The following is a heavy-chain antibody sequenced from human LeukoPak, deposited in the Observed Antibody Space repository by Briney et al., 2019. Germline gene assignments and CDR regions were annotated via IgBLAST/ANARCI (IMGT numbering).Heavy chain of an antibody. CDR3: ARASGSSWYLVDY. Sequence: PGGSLRLSCAASGFTFSSYGMHWVRQAPGKGLEWVAVISYDGSNKYYADSVKGRFTISRDNAKNSLYLQMISLRADDTAVYYCARASGSSWYLVDYWGQGTLVTVSS. CDR1: GFTFSSYG. V-gene: IGHV3-30*03. CDR2: ISYDGSNK. J-gene: IGHJ4*02. D-gene: IGHD6-13*01.